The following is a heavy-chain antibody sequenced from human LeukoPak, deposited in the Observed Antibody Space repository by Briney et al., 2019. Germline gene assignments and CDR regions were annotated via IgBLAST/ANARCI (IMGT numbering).Heavy chain of an antibody. CDR2: IGGSGDKT. J-gene: IGHJ4*02. CDR3: AKEFRGGWPFDY. CDR1: GFTFSSYA. Sequence: GGSLRLSCAASGFTFSSYAMSWVRQAPGKGLEWVSGIGGSGDKTYYADSVKGRFTISRDNSKNTLYLQMNSLRAEDTAVYYCAKEFRGGWPFDYWGQGTLVTVSS. D-gene: IGHD6-19*01. V-gene: IGHV3-23*01.